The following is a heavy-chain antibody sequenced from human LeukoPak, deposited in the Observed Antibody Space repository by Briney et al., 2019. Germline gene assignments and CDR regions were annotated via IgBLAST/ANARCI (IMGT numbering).Heavy chain of an antibody. D-gene: IGHD6-19*01. J-gene: IGHJ5*02. CDR2: ISSSGSTI. V-gene: IGHV3-48*03. CDR3: ARGQEQWLVHVFDP. Sequence: AGGSLRRSCAASGFTFSSYEMNWVRQAPGKGLEWVSYISSSGSTIYYADSVKGRFTISRDNAKNSLNLQMNSLRAEDTAVYYCARGQEQWLVHVFDPWGQGTLVTVSS. CDR1: GFTFSSYE.